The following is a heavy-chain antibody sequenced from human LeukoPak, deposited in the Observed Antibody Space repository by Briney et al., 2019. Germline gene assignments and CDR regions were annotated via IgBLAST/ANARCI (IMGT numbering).Heavy chain of an antibody. Sequence: GGSLRLSCAASGFTFSTYWMDWVRQAPGKGLEWVANIKEDGSEKYYEDSVKGRFTISRDNAKNSLYLQMNSLRAEDTAVYYCAREGVDIVATIIGYYYYGMDVWGQGTTVTVSS. J-gene: IGHJ6*02. D-gene: IGHD5-12*01. CDR3: AREGVDIVATIIGYYYYGMDV. CDR1: GFTFSTYW. V-gene: IGHV3-7*03. CDR2: IKEDGSEK.